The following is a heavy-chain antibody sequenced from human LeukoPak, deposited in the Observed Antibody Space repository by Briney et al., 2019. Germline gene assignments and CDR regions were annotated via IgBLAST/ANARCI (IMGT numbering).Heavy chain of an antibody. CDR3: AKTLGRGSASGCHFFNY. CDR2: IYYTGTP. CDR1: GDSISGSY. J-gene: IGHJ4*02. Sequence: TSETLSLTCSVSGDSISGSYWNWIRQSPGKELEWIGNIYYTGTPKYNPSLTNRVTISADTSKGQVSLNLNSVTAADTAVYYCAKTLGRGSASGCHFFNYWGPGLLVTVSS. D-gene: IGHD1-1*01. V-gene: IGHV4-59*01.